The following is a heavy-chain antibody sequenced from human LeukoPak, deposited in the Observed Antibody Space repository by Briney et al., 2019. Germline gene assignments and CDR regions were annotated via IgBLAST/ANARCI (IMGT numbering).Heavy chain of an antibody. Sequence: GGSLRLSCAASGFTFSSYSMNWVRQAPGKGLEWVSSISSSSSYIYYVDSVEGRFTISRDNAKNSLYLQMNSLRAEDTAVYYCARDDSDSSGWYLGGDFDYWGQGTLVTVSS. CDR2: ISSSSSYI. CDR1: GFTFSSYS. CDR3: ARDDSDSSGWYLGGDFDY. J-gene: IGHJ4*02. D-gene: IGHD6-19*01. V-gene: IGHV3-21*01.